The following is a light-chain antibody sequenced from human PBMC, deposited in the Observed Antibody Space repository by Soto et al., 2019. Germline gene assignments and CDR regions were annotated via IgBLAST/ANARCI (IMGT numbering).Light chain of an antibody. CDR3: QKYNTWPRT. CDR1: QSVSSN. CDR2: AAS. V-gene: IGKV3-15*01. J-gene: IGKJ1*01. Sequence: ELVMTQSPATLSVSPGERATLSCRASQSVSSNLAWYQQKPGQAPRLLIYAASSRATGIPDRFSGSGPGTEFNLTISSLQSEDSAVYYCQKYNTWPRTCGQGTKVDIK.